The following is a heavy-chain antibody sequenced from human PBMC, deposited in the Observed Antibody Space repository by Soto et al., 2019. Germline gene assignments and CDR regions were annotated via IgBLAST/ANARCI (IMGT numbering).Heavy chain of an antibody. CDR2: ISYDGRNK. D-gene: IGHD2-21*02. CDR1: GFTFRSYG. J-gene: IGHJ4*02. CDR3: AKIGQINDCGGDCYVIDY. V-gene: IGHV3-30*18. Sequence: QVQLVESGGGVVQPGRSLRLSCAASGFTFRSYGMHWVRQAPGKGLEWVAVISYDGRNKYYADSVRGRFTISRDNSKNTLYLQMNSLRVEDTAVYYCAKIGQINDCGGDCYVIDYWGQGTLVTVSS.